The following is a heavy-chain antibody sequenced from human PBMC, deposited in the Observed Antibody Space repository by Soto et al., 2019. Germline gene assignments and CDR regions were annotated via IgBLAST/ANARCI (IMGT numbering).Heavy chain of an antibody. CDR3: ARDLAAGDH. J-gene: IGHJ4*02. CDR1: GYTFTNYY. V-gene: IGHV1-46*01. D-gene: IGHD6-13*01. Sequence: QVQLVQSGAEVKKPGASVKVSCRASGYTFTNYYIHWVRQAPGQGHEWLGIINPTSGSTNYAQKFQGRVTLTMDTSTTTVYMELSGLRAEDTAIFYCARDLAAGDHWGQGTLVTVSS. CDR2: INPTSGST.